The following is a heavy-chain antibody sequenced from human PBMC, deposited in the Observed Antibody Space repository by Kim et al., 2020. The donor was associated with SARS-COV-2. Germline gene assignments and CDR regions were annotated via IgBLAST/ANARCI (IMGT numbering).Heavy chain of an antibody. J-gene: IGHJ4*02. CDR3: AKETPNGDNWNVYYFDY. CDR2: IWYDGSNK. D-gene: IGHD1-1*01. CDR1: GFTFSSYG. Sequence: GGSLRLSCAASGFTFSSYGMHWVRQAPGKGLEWVAVIWYDGSNKYYADSVKGRFTISRDNSKNTLYLQMNSLRAEDTAVYYCAKETPNGDNWNVYYFDYWGQGTLVTVSS. V-gene: IGHV3-33*06.